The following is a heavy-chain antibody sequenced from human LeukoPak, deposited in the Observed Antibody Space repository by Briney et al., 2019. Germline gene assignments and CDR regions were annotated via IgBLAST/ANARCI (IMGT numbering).Heavy chain of an antibody. CDR2: IRTKANTYAT. Sequence: GGSLRLSCAASGFIFSDSAMHWVRQASGKGPEWVGRIRTKANTYATAYAASVKGRFTISRDDSKNTAYLQMSSLKTDDTAVYYCTTGTPYYYGSGSYPYWGQGTLVTVSS. CDR1: GFIFSDSA. CDR3: TTGTPYYYGSGSYPY. V-gene: IGHV3-73*01. D-gene: IGHD3-10*01. J-gene: IGHJ4*02.